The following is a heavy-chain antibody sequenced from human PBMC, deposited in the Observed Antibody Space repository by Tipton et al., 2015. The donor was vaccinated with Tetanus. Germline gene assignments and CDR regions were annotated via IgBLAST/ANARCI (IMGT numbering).Heavy chain of an antibody. J-gene: IGHJ4*02. V-gene: IGHV3-21*01. CDR3: ARDEDYSGYGGPY. D-gene: IGHD5-12*01. CDR1: GFTFSSYS. CDR2: ISTSSTYI. Sequence: SLRLSCAASGFTFSSYSMNWVRQAPGKGLEWVSSISTSSTYIYYADSVKGRFTISRDDAKNSLYLQMNSLRAEDTAMYYCARDEDYSGYGGPYWGQGTLVTVSS.